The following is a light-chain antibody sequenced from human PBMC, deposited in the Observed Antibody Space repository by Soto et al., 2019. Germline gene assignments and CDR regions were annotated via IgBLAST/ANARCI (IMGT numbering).Light chain of an antibody. CDR1: SSDVGSYNL. J-gene: IGLJ3*02. V-gene: IGLV2-23*01. Sequence: QSALTQPVSVSGSPGQSITISCTGTSSDVGSYNLVSWYQQHPGKAPKLMIYEGNKRPSGVSDRFSGSKSGNTASLTLSGLQAEDEADYHCCSYAGSSTWVFGGGTKLTVL. CDR2: EGN. CDR3: CSYAGSSTWV.